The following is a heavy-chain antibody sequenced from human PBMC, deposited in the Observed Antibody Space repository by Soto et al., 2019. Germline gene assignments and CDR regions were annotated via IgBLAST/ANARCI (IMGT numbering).Heavy chain of an antibody. J-gene: IGHJ3*02. V-gene: IGHV3-7*01. CDR2: IRRDASVI. D-gene: IGHD2-2*01. CDR1: GFTFSTYW. CDR3: ARDLSPADGNPFYDAFDI. Sequence: EVQLVESGGDLVQPGGSLRLSCAASGFTFSTYWMTWVRQAPGRGLEWVANIRRDASVIHYADSVEGRFTISRDNAKKSLYLQTSSLRAEDTAVYFCARDLSPADGNPFYDAFDIWGQGTVVTVSS.